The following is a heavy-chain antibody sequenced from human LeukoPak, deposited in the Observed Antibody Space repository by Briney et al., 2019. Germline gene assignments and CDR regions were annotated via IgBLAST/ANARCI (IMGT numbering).Heavy chain of an antibody. D-gene: IGHD6-13*01. CDR3: EGIAAASPDY. CDR1: GFTFSSYG. J-gene: IGHJ4*02. Sequence: GGSLRLSCAASGFTFSSYGMHWVRQAPGKGLEWVAFIRYDGSNKYYAGSVKGRFTISRDNSKNTLYLQMNSLRAEDTAVYYCEGIAAASPDYWGQGTLVTVSS. CDR2: IRYDGSNK. V-gene: IGHV3-30*02.